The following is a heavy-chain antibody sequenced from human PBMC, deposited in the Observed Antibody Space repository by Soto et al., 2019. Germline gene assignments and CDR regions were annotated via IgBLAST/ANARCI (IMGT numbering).Heavy chain of an antibody. Sequence: EVQLVESGGGLVQPGGSLRLSCAASGFTFSFFSMNWVRQAPGGGLEWISGIGAAGGPISYADSVKGRFAISRDNAQNSLSLQMDSLRDEDTAVYYCARDLGWAFDSWGQGALVTVSS. D-gene: IGHD6-19*01. CDR1: GFTFSFFS. J-gene: IGHJ4*02. CDR3: ARDLGWAFDS. V-gene: IGHV3-48*02. CDR2: IGAAGGPI.